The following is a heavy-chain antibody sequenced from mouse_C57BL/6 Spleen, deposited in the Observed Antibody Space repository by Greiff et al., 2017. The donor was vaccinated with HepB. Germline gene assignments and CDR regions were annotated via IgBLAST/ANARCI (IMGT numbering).Heavy chain of an antibody. CDR1: GYTFTSYW. J-gene: IGHJ2*01. CDR3: AVPGYGRPKNYFDY. CDR2: INPSNGGT. D-gene: IGHD2-10*02. V-gene: IGHV1-53*01. Sequence: QVQLQQSGTELVKPGASVKLSCKASGYTFTSYWMHWVKQRPGQGLEWIGNINPSNGGTNYNEKFKSKATLTVDKSSSTAYMQLSSLTSEDSAVYYCAVPGYGRPKNYFDYWGQGTTLTVSS.